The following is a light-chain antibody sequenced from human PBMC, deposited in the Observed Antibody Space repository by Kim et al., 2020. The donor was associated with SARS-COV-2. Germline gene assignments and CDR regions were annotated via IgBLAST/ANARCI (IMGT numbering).Light chain of an antibody. J-gene: IGLJ2*01. CDR1: SGHSTYA. CDR2: LDSDGSH. Sequence: ASVKLTCTLSSGHSTYAIAWHQQLPEKGPRYLMKLDSDGSHSKGDGIPARFSGSSSGADRYLIISSLQSEDEADYYCQTWATGIRVFGGGTQLTVL. CDR3: QTWATGIRV. V-gene: IGLV4-69*01.